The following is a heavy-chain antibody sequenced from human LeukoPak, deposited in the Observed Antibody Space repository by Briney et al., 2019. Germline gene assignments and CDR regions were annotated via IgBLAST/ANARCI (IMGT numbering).Heavy chain of an antibody. J-gene: IGHJ6*02. Sequence: PSETLSLTCTVSGGSISSYYWSWIRQPPRKGLEWIGYIYFSGSTNYNPSLTRRVTISVDTSKNQFSLKLSSVTAADTAVYYCARDRGDSSWYYYGMDVWGQGTTVTVSS. D-gene: IGHD6-13*01. CDR3: ARDRGDSSWYYYGMDV. CDR2: IYFSGST. V-gene: IGHV4-59*01. CDR1: GGSISSYY.